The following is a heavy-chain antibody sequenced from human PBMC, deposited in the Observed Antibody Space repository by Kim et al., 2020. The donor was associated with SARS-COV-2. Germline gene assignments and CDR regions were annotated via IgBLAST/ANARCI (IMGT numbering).Heavy chain of an antibody. D-gene: IGHD6-13*01. CDR1: GFTVSSNY. CDR3: ARETAAAVPLGPSYYGMDV. V-gene: IGHV3-53*01. J-gene: IGHJ6*02. Sequence: GGSLRLSCAASGFTVSSNYMSWVRQAPGKGLEWVSVIYSGGSTYYADSVKGRFTISRDNSKNTLYLQMNSLRAEDTAMYYCARETAAAVPLGPSYYGMDVWGQGTTVTVSS. CDR2: IYSGGST.